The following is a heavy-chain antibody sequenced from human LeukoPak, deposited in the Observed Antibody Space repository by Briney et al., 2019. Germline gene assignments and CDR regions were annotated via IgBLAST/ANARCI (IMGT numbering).Heavy chain of an antibody. Sequence: GESLKISCKGSGYSFTSYWIGWVRQMPGKGLEWMGIIYPGDSDTRYSPSFQGQVTTSADKSISTAYLQWSSLKASDTAMYYCARLDGVAVAGTRLYYFDYWGQGTLVTVSS. D-gene: IGHD6-19*01. CDR3: ARLDGVAVAGTRLYYFDY. J-gene: IGHJ4*02. CDR1: GYSFTSYW. V-gene: IGHV5-51*01. CDR2: IYPGDSDT.